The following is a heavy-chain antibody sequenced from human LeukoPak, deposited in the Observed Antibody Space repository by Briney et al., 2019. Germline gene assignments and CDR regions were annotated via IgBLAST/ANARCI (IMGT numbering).Heavy chain of an antibody. V-gene: IGHV3-11*04. CDR3: ASELLDMGDAFDI. Sequence: SGGSLRLSCAASGFTFSDYYMNWVRQAPGKGLEWVSYISSSSSTIYYADSVKGRFTISRDNAKSSLYLQMNSLRAEDTAVYYCASELLDMGDAFDIWGQGTTVTVSS. CDR1: GFTFSDYY. CDR2: ISSSSSTI. J-gene: IGHJ3*02. D-gene: IGHD3-10*01.